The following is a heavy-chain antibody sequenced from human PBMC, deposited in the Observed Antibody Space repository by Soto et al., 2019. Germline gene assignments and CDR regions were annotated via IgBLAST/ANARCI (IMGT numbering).Heavy chain of an antibody. V-gene: IGHV3-21*01. D-gene: IGHD2-2*01. CDR3: ARDTVPAAMYYYYYYMDV. CDR1: GFTFSSYS. Sequence: GGSLRLSCAASGFTFSSYSMNWVRQAPGKGLEWVSSISSSSSYIYYADSVKGRFTISRDNAKNSLYLQMNSLRAEETAVYYCARDTVPAAMYYYYYYMDVWGKGTTVTVSS. CDR2: ISSSSSYI. J-gene: IGHJ6*03.